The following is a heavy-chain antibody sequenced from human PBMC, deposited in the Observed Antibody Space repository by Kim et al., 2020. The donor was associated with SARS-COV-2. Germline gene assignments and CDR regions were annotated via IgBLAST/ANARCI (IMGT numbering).Heavy chain of an antibody. CDR3: ARLRGTGTNRSHSYSYNMDV. Sequence: SGPTLVNPTQTLTLTCTFSGFSLSTSGMCVSWIRQSPGKALEWLARIDWDDDKYYNKSLKTRLTISKDTSKNQVVLIMTNMDPVVTANYYCARLRGTGTNRSHSYSYNMDVWGKGTMVTVSS. J-gene: IGHJ6*03. CDR2: IDWDDDK. V-gene: IGHV2-70*11. CDR1: GFSLSTSGMC. D-gene: IGHD5-18*01.